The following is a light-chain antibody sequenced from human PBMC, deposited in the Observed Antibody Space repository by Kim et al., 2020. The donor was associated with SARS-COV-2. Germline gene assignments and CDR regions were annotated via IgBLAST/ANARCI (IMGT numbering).Light chain of an antibody. J-gene: IGKJ1*01. Sequence: DFQMTQSPSSLSASVGDRVTITCRTGQSITDYLSWYQQKPGKAPKLVIYAASSVQSGVPSRFSGSGFGTDFSLTISSLQPEDSATYYCQQSFTTPPTFGQGTKVEI. CDR1: QSITDY. CDR2: AAS. V-gene: IGKV1-39*01. CDR3: QQSFTTPPT.